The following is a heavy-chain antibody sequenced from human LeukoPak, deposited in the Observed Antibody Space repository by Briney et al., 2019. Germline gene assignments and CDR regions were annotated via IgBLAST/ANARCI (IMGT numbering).Heavy chain of an antibody. D-gene: IGHD5-24*01. J-gene: IGHJ4*02. CDR2: ISYDGSRK. CDR3: TRDSARRDGYNFDY. V-gene: IGHV3-30*04. Sequence: GGSLRLSCAASGFTFSSYAMHWVRQAPGKGLEWVALISYDGSRKHFADSVKGRFTISRDNPKNTLYLQMNSLRGEDTAVYYCTRDSARRDGYNFDYWGQGTLVTVSS. CDR1: GFTFSSYA.